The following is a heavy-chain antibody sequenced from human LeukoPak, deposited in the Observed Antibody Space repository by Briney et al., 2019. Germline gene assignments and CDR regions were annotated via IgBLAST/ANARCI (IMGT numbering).Heavy chain of an antibody. J-gene: IGHJ4*02. V-gene: IGHV3-9*01. CDR3: AKGGAVTSNLFDF. D-gene: IGHD4-17*01. Sequence: GGSLRLSCAASGFTFDDYAMHWVRQAPGKGLGWVSGISWNSGSIGYADSVKGRFTISRDNAKNSLYLEMNSLRAEDTALYYCAKGGAVTSNLFDFWGQGTLVTVSS. CDR1: GFTFDDYA. CDR2: ISWNSGSI.